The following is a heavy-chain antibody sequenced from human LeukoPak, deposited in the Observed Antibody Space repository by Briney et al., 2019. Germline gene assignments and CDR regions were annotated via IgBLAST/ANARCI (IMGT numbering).Heavy chain of an antibody. V-gene: IGHV3-23*01. Sequence: PGGSLRLSCAPSGFTFSSYAMSWVRQAPGMGLEWLSAISGSGGNTYYADSVKGRFTISRDNSQNTLSLQMNSLRAEDTAVYFCAKAGYRGSSVNYFDCWGQGTLVSVS. J-gene: IGHJ4*02. CDR1: GFTFSSYA. CDR2: ISGSGGNT. D-gene: IGHD6-6*01. CDR3: AKAGYRGSSVNYFDC.